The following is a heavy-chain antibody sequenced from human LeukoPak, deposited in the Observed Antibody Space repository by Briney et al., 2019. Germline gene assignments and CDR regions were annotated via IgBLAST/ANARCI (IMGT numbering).Heavy chain of an antibody. D-gene: IGHD1-20*01. CDR1: GFTFSSYW. V-gene: IGHV3-74*01. J-gene: IGHJ4*02. CDR3: ARVTVSSSEVIFDY. CDR2: INSDGSTI. Sequence: GGSLRLSCAASGFTFSSYWMHWVRQAPGKGLVWVSRINSDGSTITYGDSVKGRFTISRDNAKNTLYLQVNSLRAEDTAVYYCARVTVSSSEVIFDYWGQGSLVTVSS.